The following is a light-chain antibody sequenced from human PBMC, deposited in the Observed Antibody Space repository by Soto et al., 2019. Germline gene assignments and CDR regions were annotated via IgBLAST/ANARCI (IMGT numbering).Light chain of an antibody. V-gene: IGLV2-14*01. CDR3: TSYTTSSPEV. CDR2: EVS. Sequence: QAVLTHPASCSGSPGQLITISCTGTSSDIGAYKHVSCYQQQPGKAPKLIIYEVSNRPSGVSNRFSGSKSGNTASLTISGLQAEDEADYYCTSYTTSSPEVFGGGTKVTV. CDR1: SSDIGAYKH. J-gene: IGLJ1*01.